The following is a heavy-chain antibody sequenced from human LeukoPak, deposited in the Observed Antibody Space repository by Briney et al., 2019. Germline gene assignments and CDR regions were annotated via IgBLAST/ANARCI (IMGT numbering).Heavy chain of an antibody. CDR3: ARDPGYYYDSSGPYFDY. J-gene: IGHJ4*02. D-gene: IGHD3-22*01. CDR1: GGSISSSSYS. V-gene: IGHV4-39*07. CDR2: IYYSGST. Sequence: SETLSLTCTVSGGSISSSSYSWGWIRQPPGKGLDWIGSIYYSGSTYYNPSLKSRVTISVDTSKNQFSLKLSSVTAADTAVYYCARDPGYYYDSSGPYFDYWGQGTLVTVSS.